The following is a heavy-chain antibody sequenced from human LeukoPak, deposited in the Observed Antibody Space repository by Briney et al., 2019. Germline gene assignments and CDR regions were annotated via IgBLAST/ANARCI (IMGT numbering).Heavy chain of an antibody. D-gene: IGHD3-3*01. CDR3: ARTGVLRFLEWLPEGYYYGMDV. CDR1: GGTFSSYA. V-gene: IGHV1-69*04. J-gene: IGHJ6*02. CDR2: IIPILGIA. Sequence: SVKVSCKASGGTFSSYAISWVRQAPGQGLEWTGRIIPILGIANYAQKFQGRVTITADKSTSTAYMELSSLRSEDTAVYYCARTGVLRFLEWLPEGYYYGMDVWGQGTTVTVSS.